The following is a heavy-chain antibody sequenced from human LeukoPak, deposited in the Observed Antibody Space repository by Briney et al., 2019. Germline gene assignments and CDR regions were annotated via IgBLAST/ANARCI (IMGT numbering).Heavy chain of an antibody. Sequence: PSETLSLTCAVYGGSFSSYYWSWIRQPPGKGLEWIGYIYYSGSTNYNPSLKSRVTISVDTSKNQFSLKLSSVTAADTAVYYCARLPGGSLAFDPWGQGTLVTVSS. J-gene: IGHJ5*02. D-gene: IGHD1-26*01. CDR2: IYYSGST. V-gene: IGHV4-59*08. CDR3: ARLPGGSLAFDP. CDR1: GGSFSSYY.